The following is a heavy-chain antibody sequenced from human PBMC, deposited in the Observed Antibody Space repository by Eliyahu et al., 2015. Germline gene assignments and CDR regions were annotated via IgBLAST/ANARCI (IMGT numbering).Heavy chain of an antibody. CDR3: VRKQSDTSGFDY. CDR1: GFTFSTXG. Sequence: QLLESXGGLVQPGGSLRLXCAASGFTFSTXGMSWVRRAPGKGLEWVSAISGSGRTTYYADSVKGRFTISRDNFKNTVYLQMSSLRVEETAIYHCVRKQSDTSGFDYWGQGTLVTVSS. CDR2: ISGSGRTT. J-gene: IGHJ4*02. V-gene: IGHV3-23*01. D-gene: IGHD1/OR15-1a*01.